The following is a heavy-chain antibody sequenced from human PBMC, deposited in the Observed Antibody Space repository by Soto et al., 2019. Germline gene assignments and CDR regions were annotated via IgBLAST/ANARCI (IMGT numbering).Heavy chain of an antibody. CDR3: ARDRDSGYSSYYYYYYMDV. V-gene: IGHV3-74*01. CDR1: GFTFSSYW. J-gene: IGHJ6*03. CDR2: INSDGSST. D-gene: IGHD5-12*01. Sequence: GGSLRLSCAASGFTFSSYWMHWVRQAPGKGLVWVSRINSDGSSTSYADSVKGRFTISRDNAKNTLYLQMNSLRAEDTAVYYCARDRDSGYSSYYYYYYMDVWGKGTTVTVSS.